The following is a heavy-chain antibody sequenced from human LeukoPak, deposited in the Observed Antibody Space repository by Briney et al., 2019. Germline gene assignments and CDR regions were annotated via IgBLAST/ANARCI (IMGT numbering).Heavy chain of an antibody. J-gene: IGHJ4*02. CDR3: ARFNWNYVEFYYFDY. V-gene: IGHV4-39*07. CDR1: GGSIGSSSYY. CDR2: IYYSGST. Sequence: KPSETLSLTCTVSGGSIGSSSYYWGWIRQPPGKGLEWIGSIYYSGSTYYNPSLKSRVTISVDTSKNQFSLKLSSLTAADTAVYYCARFNWNYVEFYYFDYWGQGTLVTVSS. D-gene: IGHD1-7*01.